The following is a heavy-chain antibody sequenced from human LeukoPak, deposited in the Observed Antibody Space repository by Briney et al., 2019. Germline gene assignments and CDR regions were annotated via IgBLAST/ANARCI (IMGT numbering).Heavy chain of an antibody. CDR2: IYSGGST. J-gene: IGHJ6*03. Sequence: PGGSLRLSCAASGFTFSSYAMSWVRQAPGKGLEWVSVIYSGGSTYYADSVKGRFTISRDNSKNTLYLQMNSLRAEDTAVYYCAREGARDYYYYYMDVWGKGTTVTVSS. CDR1: GFTFSSYA. CDR3: AREGARDYYYYYMDV. V-gene: IGHV3-53*01.